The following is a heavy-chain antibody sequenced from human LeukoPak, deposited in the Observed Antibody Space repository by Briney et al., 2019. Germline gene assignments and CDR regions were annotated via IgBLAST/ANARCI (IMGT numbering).Heavy chain of an antibody. D-gene: IGHD3-10*01. CDR1: GYTFSNYG. CDR2: ISYDGSNQ. Sequence: GGSLRLSCAASGYTFSNYGMHWVRQAPGKGLEWVANISYDGSNQFYADSVKGRFTISRDNSKNTVYLQMNSLRPEDTALYYCARSGNYYYFYMDVWGKGTRVTVSS. V-gene: IGHV3-30*19. CDR3: ARSGNYYYFYMDV. J-gene: IGHJ6*03.